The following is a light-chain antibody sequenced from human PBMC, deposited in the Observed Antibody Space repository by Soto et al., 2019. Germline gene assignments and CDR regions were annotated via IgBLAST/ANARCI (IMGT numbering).Light chain of an antibody. CDR2: AAS. CDR3: QHYNSYSEA. Sequence: NQLTQSPSSLSASVGDIVTITCRASQGISSYLAWYQQKPGKAPKLLIYAASTLQSGVPSRFSGSGSGTDFTLTISSLQPDDFATYYCQHYNSYSEAFGQGTKVDIK. CDR1: QGISSY. V-gene: IGKV1-9*01. J-gene: IGKJ1*01.